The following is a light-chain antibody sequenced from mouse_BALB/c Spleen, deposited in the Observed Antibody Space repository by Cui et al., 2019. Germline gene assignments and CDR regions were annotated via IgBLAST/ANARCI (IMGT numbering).Light chain of an antibody. Sequence: HIVLTQSLAIMSASPGAKVTITCSASSSVSYMHWFQQKPGTSPKLWIYSTSNLASGVPARFSGSGSGTSYSLTISRMEAEDAATYYCQQRSSYPLTFGAGTKLELK. V-gene: IGKV4-57*01. CDR2: STS. CDR1: SSVSY. CDR3: QQRSSYPLT. J-gene: IGKJ5*01.